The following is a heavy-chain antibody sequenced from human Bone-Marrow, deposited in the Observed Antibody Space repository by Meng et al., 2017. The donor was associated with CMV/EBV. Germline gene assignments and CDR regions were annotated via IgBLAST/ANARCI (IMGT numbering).Heavy chain of an antibody. CDR1: GFTFSSHV. CDR2: ISQDGNNK. D-gene: IGHD1-26*01. Sequence: GGSLRLSCAASGFTFSSHVMHWVRQAPGKGLDWVAVISQDGNNKYYADSVKGRFTISRDNSKNTLYLQMNSLRAEDTAVYYCSRDRRVGATPAGLGYYYGMDVWGQGTTVTVSS. J-gene: IGHJ6*02. CDR3: SRDRRVGATPAGLGYYYGMDV. V-gene: IGHV3-30-3*01.